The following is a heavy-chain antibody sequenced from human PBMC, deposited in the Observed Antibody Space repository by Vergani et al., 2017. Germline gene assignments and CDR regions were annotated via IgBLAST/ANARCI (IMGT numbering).Heavy chain of an antibody. Sequence: QMQFQESGPGLVKASETLSLTCTVSGDSIISRSYYWGWIRQPPGKGLEWIGSFYNSGNGDSSSSLKSRVTISADTSKNQFSLRLTSVTAADTAVYYCASGKYYSDSTSHFRGRYFDVWGRGTLVTVPS. CDR3: ASGKYYSDSTSHFRGRYFDV. V-gene: IGHV4-39*01. CDR2: FYNSGNG. J-gene: IGHJ2*01. CDR1: GDSIISRSYY. D-gene: IGHD3-16*01.